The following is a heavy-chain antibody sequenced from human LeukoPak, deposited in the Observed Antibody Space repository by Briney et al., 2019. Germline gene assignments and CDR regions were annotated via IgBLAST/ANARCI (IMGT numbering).Heavy chain of an antibody. V-gene: IGHV3-23*01. D-gene: IGHD1-26*01. CDR1: GFIFSNYA. Sequence: GGSLRLSCAASGFIFSNYAMSWVRQAPGKGLEWVSGLSGSGASTYYADSVKGRFTISRDNSKNTLYLQMNSLRAEDTAVYYCAKSKWELLLTDFHHWGQGTLVTVSS. CDR2: LSGSGAST. CDR3: AKSKWELLLTDFHH. J-gene: IGHJ1*01.